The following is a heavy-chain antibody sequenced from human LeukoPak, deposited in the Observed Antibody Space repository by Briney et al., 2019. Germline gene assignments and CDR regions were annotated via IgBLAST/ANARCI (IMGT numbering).Heavy chain of an antibody. CDR2: ISGSGGST. Sequence: GGSLRLSCAASGFTFSSYAMSWVRQAPGKGLEWVSAISGSGGSTYYADSVKGRFTISRDNSKNTLYLQMDSLRAEDTAVYYCAKDLFQLWLLIFDYWGQGTLVTVSS. CDR3: AKDLFQLWLLIFDY. D-gene: IGHD5-18*01. J-gene: IGHJ4*02. CDR1: GFTFSSYA. V-gene: IGHV3-23*01.